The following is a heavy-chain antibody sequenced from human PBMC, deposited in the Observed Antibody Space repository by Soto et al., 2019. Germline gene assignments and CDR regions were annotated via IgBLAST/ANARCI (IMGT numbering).Heavy chain of an antibody. J-gene: IGHJ4*01. CDR1: GFTFSNAW. CDR2: IKSKTDGGTT. Sequence: GSLRLSCAASGFTFSNAWMNWVRQAPGKGLEWVGRIKSKTDGGTTDYAAPVKGRFTISRDDSKNTLYLQMDSLTTEDTAIYYCTADLPGHGGGFEFDYWGQGTLVTVSS. V-gene: IGHV3-15*07. CDR3: TADLPGHGGGFEFDY. D-gene: IGHD2-15*01.